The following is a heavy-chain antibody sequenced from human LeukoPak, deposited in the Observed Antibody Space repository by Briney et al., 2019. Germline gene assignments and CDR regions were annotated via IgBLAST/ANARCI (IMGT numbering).Heavy chain of an antibody. Sequence: ASVKVSCKASGYTFTSYGISWVRQAPGQGLEWMGWISAYNGNTNYAQKLQGRVTITTDTSTSTAYMELRGLRSDDTAVYYCARDIGSEEPWGQGTLVTVSS. CDR2: ISAYNGNT. CDR3: ARDIGSEEP. D-gene: IGHD2-15*01. J-gene: IGHJ5*02. CDR1: GYTFTSYG. V-gene: IGHV1-18*04.